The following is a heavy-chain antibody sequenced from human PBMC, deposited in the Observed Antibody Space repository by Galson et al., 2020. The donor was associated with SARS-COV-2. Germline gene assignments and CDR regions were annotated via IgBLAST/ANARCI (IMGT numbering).Heavy chain of an antibody. Sequence: SETLSLTCAVYGGSFTSYYWNWIRQPPGKGLEWIGEINHSGITNYNPSLKSRVTISVDTSKNQFSLKLSSVTAADTAVYYCAKEPEDREDSGYDPRAEYFQDWGQGTLVIVSS. CDR3: AKEPEDREDSGYDPRAEYFQD. D-gene: IGHD5-12*01. V-gene: IGHV4-34*01. J-gene: IGHJ1*01. CDR2: INHSGIT. CDR1: GGSFTSYY.